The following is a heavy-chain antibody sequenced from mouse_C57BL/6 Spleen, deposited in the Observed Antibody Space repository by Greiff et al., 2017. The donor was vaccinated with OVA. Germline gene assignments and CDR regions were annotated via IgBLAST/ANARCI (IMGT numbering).Heavy chain of an antibody. CDR2: IYPGSGNT. J-gene: IGHJ2*01. CDR1: GYTFTDYY. CDR3: ARIDGSSADY. Sequence: LVESGAELVRPGASVKLSCKASGYTFTDYYINWVKQRPGQGLEWIARIYPGSGNTYYNEKFKGKATLTAEKSSSTAYMQLSSLTSEDSAVYFCARIDGSSADYWGQGTTLTVSS. V-gene: IGHV1-76*01. D-gene: IGHD1-1*01.